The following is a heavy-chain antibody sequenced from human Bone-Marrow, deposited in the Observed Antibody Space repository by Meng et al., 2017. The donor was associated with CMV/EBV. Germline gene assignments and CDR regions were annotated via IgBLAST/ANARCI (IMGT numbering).Heavy chain of an antibody. Sequence: GGSLRLSCAASGFTFSSYWMHWVRQAPGKGLVWVSRINSDGSSTSYADSVKGRFTISRDNAKNTLYLQMNSLRAEDTAVYYCARASPLDTAMVFYYYYGMDVRGQGTTVAVSS. CDR1: GFTFSSYW. J-gene: IGHJ6*02. CDR3: ARASPLDTAMVFYYYYGMDV. CDR2: INSDGSST. D-gene: IGHD5-18*01. V-gene: IGHV3-74*01.